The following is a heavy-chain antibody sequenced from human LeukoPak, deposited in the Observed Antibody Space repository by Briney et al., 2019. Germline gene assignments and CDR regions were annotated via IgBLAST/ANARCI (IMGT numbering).Heavy chain of an antibody. J-gene: IGHJ6*02. CDR1: GFTFSSYA. V-gene: IGHV3-23*01. Sequence: GGSLRLSCAASGFTFSSYAMSWLRQAPGKGLEWLSAISGSGGSNYYADSVKGRFTISRDNSKNTLYLQMNSLRAEDTAVYYCAKELPSHCGMDVWGQGTTAPVSS. CDR2: ISGSGGSN. D-gene: IGHD1-26*01. CDR3: AKELPSHCGMDV.